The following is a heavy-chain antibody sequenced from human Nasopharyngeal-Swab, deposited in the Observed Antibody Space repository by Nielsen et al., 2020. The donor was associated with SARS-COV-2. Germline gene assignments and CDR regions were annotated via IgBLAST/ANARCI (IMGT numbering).Heavy chain of an antibody. CDR1: GGSISSGGYY. J-gene: IGHJ3*02. CDR2: IYYSGST. D-gene: IGHD3-22*01. Sequence: SETLSLTCTVSGGSISSGGYYWSWIRQHPGKGLEWIGYIYYSGSTYYNPSLKSRVTISVDTSKNQFSLKLSSVTAADTAVYYCARAQSITMIIGAFDIWGQGTMVTVSS. CDR3: ARAQSITMIIGAFDI. V-gene: IGHV4-31*03.